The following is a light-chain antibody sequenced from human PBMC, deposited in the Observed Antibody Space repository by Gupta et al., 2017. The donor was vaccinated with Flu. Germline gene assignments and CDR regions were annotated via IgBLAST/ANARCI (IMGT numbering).Light chain of an antibody. CDR1: SSDVGGYNY. V-gene: IGLV2-11*01. Sequence: GQSVAISCTGTSSDVGGYNYVSWYQQHPGKAPKVMIYGVDKRPSGVPDRFSGSKSGNTASLTISGLQAEDEADDYCCSHAGSHRDVCGGGTQV. CDR2: GVD. CDR3: CSHAGSHRDV. J-gene: IGLJ1*01.